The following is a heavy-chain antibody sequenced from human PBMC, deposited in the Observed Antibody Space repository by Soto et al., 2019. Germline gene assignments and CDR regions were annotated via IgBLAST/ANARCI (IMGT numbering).Heavy chain of an antibody. J-gene: IGHJ4*02. D-gene: IGHD5-12*01. CDR3: AAGGGYSLFDY. Sequence: GGSLRLSCAASGFTFSDYSMNWFRQAPGKGLEWVSSISSSSSYISYTDSVKGRFTISRDNAENSLYLQMNSLRAEDTAVYFCAAGGGYSLFDYWGQGTLVTVSS. CDR1: GFTFSDYS. CDR2: ISSSSSYI. V-gene: IGHV3-21*01.